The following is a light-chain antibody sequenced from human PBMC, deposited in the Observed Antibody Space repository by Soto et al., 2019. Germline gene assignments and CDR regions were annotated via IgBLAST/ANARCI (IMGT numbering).Light chain of an antibody. CDR2: DAS. J-gene: IGKJ1*01. CDR1: QSIHFW. Sequence: DIQMTQSPSTLTASIGDTVTVTCRASQSIHFWLAWYQQKPGKAPTLLIYDASTLESGVPSRFSGSGSGTEFTLTISSLQPGDFATYYCQQYETYWTFGHGTKV. CDR3: QQYETYWT. V-gene: IGKV1-5*01.